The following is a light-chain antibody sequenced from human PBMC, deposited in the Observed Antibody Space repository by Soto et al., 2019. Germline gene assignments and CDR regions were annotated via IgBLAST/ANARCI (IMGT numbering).Light chain of an antibody. CDR1: SSDVGAYIF. V-gene: IGLV2-8*01. CDR3: VSFAGGTYV. CDR2: DVN. Sequence: QSVLTQPPSASGSSGQSVTISCPGPSSDVGAYIFVSWYQQHPGKAPKLLIYDVNRRHPGVPDRFFGSKSGNTASLTVSGLQAEDEADYYCVSFAGGTYVFGTGTKVTVL. J-gene: IGLJ1*01.